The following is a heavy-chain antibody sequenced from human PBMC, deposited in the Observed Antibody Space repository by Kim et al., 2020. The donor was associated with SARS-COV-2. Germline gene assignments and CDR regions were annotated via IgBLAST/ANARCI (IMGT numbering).Heavy chain of an antibody. CDR1: DDSMSSRFYY. V-gene: IGHV4-39*07. J-gene: IGHJ2*01. Sequence: SETLSLTCSVSDDSMSSRFYYWGWIRQPPGKGLEWIGSVYYSGTAYYTPSLESRVTISVDTSESQFSLKLRFVTAADTAMYYCARASRDPSERSRGYFDLWGRGTLITVSS. CDR3: ARASRDPSERSRGYFDL. CDR2: VYYSGTA. D-gene: IGHD3-10*01.